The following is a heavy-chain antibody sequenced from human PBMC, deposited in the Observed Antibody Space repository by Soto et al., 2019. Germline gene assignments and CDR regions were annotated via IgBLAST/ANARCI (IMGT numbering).Heavy chain of an antibody. CDR1: GFTFSSYG. CDR3: AKAAGRPIVVVPAATLFDY. J-gene: IGHJ4*02. V-gene: IGHV3-30*18. Sequence: QVQLVESGGGAVQPGRSLRLSCAASGFTFSSYGMHWVRQAPGKGLEWVAVISYDGSNKYYADSVKGRFTISRDNSKNTLYLQMNSLRAEDTAVYYCAKAAGRPIVVVPAATLFDYWGQGTLVTVSS. CDR2: ISYDGSNK. D-gene: IGHD2-2*01.